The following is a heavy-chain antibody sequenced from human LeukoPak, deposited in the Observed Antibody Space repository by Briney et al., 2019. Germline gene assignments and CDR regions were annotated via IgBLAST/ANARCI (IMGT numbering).Heavy chain of an antibody. Sequence: GASVKVSCKASGYTFTSYYMHWVRQAPGPGLEWMGIINPSGGSTSYAQKFQGRVTMTRDTSTSTVYMELSSLRSEDTAVYYCARDLNYDSSGYSFSVYWGQGTLVTVSS. D-gene: IGHD3-22*01. J-gene: IGHJ4*02. CDR3: ARDLNYDSSGYSFSVY. CDR1: GYTFTSYY. V-gene: IGHV1-46*01. CDR2: INPSGGST.